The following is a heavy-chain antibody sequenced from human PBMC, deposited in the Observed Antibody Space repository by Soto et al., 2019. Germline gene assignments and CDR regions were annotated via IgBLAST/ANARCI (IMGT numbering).Heavy chain of an antibody. V-gene: IGHV1-58*02. CDR3: AATYYDILTTMKDAFAI. Sequence: SVKVSCKASGFTFTSSAMQWVRQARGQRLEWIGWIVVGSGNTNYAQKFQERVTITRDMSTSTAYMELSSLRSEDTAVYYCAATYYDILTTMKDAFAIWGQGTMVTVSS. CDR1: GFTFTSSA. J-gene: IGHJ3*02. D-gene: IGHD3-9*01. CDR2: IVVGSGNT.